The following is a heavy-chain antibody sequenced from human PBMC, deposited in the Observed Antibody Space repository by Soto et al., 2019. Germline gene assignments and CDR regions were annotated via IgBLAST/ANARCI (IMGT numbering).Heavy chain of an antibody. Sequence: GASVKVSCKASGYTFTSYGISWVRQAPGQGLEWVGWISAYNGNTNYAQKLQGRVTMTTDTSTSTAYMELRSLRSDDTAVYYCARDPPHYYDSSGYYYYFDYWGQGTLVTVSS. D-gene: IGHD3-22*01. CDR3: ARDPPHYYDSSGYYYYFDY. CDR1: GYTFTSYG. J-gene: IGHJ4*02. CDR2: ISAYNGNT. V-gene: IGHV1-18*01.